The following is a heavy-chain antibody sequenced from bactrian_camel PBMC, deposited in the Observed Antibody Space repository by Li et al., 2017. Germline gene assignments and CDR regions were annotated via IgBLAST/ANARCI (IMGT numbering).Heavy chain of an antibody. CDR3: AADSPEYDGSWYSSCPNPSFGI. V-gene: IGHV3S7*01. J-gene: IGHJ4*01. D-gene: IGHD6*01. CDR2: IYGAGSDT. CDR1: GFTFSNYA. Sequence: HVQLVESGGGLVQPGGSLKLSCAASGFTFSNYAMSWVRQAPGKGLEWVSSIYGAGSDTYYADSVKGRFTISRDNTKNTVYLQMNSLKSEDTAVYYCAADSPEYDGSWYSSCPNPSFGIWGQGTQVTVS.